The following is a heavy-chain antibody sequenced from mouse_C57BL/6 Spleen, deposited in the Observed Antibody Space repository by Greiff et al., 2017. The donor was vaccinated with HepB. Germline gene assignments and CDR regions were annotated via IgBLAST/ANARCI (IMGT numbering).Heavy chain of an antibody. CDR2: IYPGDGDT. CDR3: ARCPYYGSSYGYFDV. Sequence: VQLQQSGAELVKPGASVKISCKASGYAFSSYWMNWVKQRPGKGLEWIGQIYPGDGDTNYNGKFKGKATLTADKSSSTAYMQLSSLTSEDSAVYFCARCPYYGSSYGYFDVWGTGTTVTVSS. V-gene: IGHV1-80*01. CDR1: GYAFSSYW. D-gene: IGHD1-1*01. J-gene: IGHJ1*03.